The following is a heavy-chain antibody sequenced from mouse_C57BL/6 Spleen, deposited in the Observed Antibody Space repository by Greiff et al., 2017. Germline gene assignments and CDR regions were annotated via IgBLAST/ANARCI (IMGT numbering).Heavy chain of an antibody. CDR1: GFTFSDYY. J-gene: IGHJ1*03. CDR2: INYDGSST. CDR3: ARLPIYYYGYWYFDV. Sequence: EVKLVESEGGLVQPGSSMKLSCTASGFTFSDYYMAWVRQVPEKGLEWVANINYDGSSTYYLDSLKSRFIISRDNAKNILYLQMSSLKSEDTATYYCARLPIYYYGYWYFDVWGTGTTVTVSS. D-gene: IGHD1-1*01. V-gene: IGHV5-16*01.